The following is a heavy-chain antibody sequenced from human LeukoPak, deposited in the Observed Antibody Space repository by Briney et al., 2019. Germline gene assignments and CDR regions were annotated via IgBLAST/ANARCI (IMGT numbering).Heavy chain of an antibody. CDR3: ARVNYYDSSGYYYGLANYFDY. V-gene: IGHV1-18*01. CDR1: GYTFTSYG. Sequence: ASVKVSCKASGYTFTSYGISWVRQAPGQGLEWMGWISAYNGNTNYAQKLQGRVTMTTDTSTSTAYMELRSLRSDDTAVYYCARVNYYDSSGYYYGLANYFDYWGQGTLVTVSS. CDR2: ISAYNGNT. J-gene: IGHJ4*02. D-gene: IGHD3-22*01.